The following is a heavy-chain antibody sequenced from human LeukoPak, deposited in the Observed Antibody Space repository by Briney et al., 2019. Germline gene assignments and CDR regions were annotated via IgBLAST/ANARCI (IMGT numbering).Heavy chain of an antibody. D-gene: IGHD3-10*01. V-gene: IGHV3-53*01. CDR2: IYSGGST. CDR1: GFTVSSNY. CDR3: AREGGLWFGELDY. J-gene: IGHJ4*02. Sequence: GGSLRLSCVASGFTVSSNYMSWVRQAPGKGLEWVSVIYSGGSTYYADSVKGRFTISRDNSKNTLYLQMNSLRAEDTAVYYCAREGGLWFGELDYWGQGTLVTVSS.